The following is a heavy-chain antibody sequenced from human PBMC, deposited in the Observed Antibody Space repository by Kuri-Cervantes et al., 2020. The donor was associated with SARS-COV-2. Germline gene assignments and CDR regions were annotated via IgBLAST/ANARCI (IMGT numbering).Heavy chain of an antibody. V-gene: IGHV1-2*02. Sequence: ASVKVSCKASGYTFTGYYMHWVRQAPGQGLEWMGWINPNSGGTNYAQKFQGRVTMTRDTSISTAYMELSRLRSEDTAVYYCALGYWGSGYPRNYYHMDVWGKGTTVTVSS. CDR1: GYTFTGYY. CDR3: ALGYWGSGYPRNYYHMDV. CDR2: INPNSGGT. D-gene: IGHD3-22*01. J-gene: IGHJ6*03.